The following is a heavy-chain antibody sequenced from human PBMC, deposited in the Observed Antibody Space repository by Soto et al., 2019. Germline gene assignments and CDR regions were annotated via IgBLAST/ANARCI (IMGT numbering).Heavy chain of an antibody. J-gene: IGHJ6*02. CDR2: ISAYNGNT. CDR3: ARWWGVVTVDPDYYYGLDV. CDR1: GYTFTSYG. Sequence: QVQLVQSGAEVKKPGASVKVSCKASGYTFTSYGISWVRQAPGQGLEWMGWISAYNGNTNYAQKLQGRVTMTTDTSTSPAYMELGSLRSDDTAVYYCARWWGVVTVDPDYYYGLDVWGQGTTVTVSS. V-gene: IGHV1-18*01. D-gene: IGHD2-21*02.